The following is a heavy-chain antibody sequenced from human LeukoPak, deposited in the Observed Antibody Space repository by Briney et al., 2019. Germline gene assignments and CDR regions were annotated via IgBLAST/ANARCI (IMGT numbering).Heavy chain of an antibody. Sequence: SETLSLTCAVYGGSFSGYYWSWIRRPPRKGLEWIGEINHSGSTNYNPSLKSRVTISVDTSKNQFSLKLSSVTAADTAVYYCAREGGGTIFGVVIIGTHNWFDPWGQGTLVTVSS. CDR1: GGSFSGYY. CDR2: INHSGST. J-gene: IGHJ5*02. CDR3: AREGGGTIFGVVIIGTHNWFDP. D-gene: IGHD3-3*01. V-gene: IGHV4-34*01.